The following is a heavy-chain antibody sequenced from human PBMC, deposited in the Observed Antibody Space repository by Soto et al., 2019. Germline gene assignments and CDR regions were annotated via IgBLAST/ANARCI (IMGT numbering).Heavy chain of an antibody. D-gene: IGHD6-13*01. V-gene: IGHV3-23*01. CDR2: ISSSSSTI. CDR1: GFTFSSYA. Sequence: PGGSLRLSCAASGFTFSSYAMSWVRQAPGKGLEWVSYISSSSSTIYYADSVKGRFTISRDNAKNTLYLQMNSLRAEDTAVYYCAKDSPWSSSPFDYWGQGTLVTVSS. J-gene: IGHJ4*02. CDR3: AKDSPWSSSPFDY.